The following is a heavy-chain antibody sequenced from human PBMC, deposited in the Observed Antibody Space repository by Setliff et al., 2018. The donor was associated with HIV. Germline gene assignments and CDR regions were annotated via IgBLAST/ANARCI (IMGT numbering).Heavy chain of an antibody. D-gene: IGHD3-10*01. CDR3: ARGRITMVRGVIMGLDY. Sequence: NPSETLSLTCAVYGGSFSGYYWSWIRQPPGKGLEWIGEINHSGSSNYNPSLKSRVTISVDTSKNQFSLKLSSVTAADTAVYYCARGRITMVRGVIMGLDYWGQGTLVTVSS. J-gene: IGHJ4*02. CDR1: GGSFSGYY. V-gene: IGHV4-34*01. CDR2: INHSGSS.